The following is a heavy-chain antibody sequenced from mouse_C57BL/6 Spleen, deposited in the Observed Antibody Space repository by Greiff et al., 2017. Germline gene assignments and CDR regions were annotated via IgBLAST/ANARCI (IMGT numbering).Heavy chain of an antibody. CDR3: ARCSSSGYGAMDY. Sequence: VKLQQPGAELVMPGASVKLSCKASGYTFTSYWMHWVKQRPGQGLEWIGEIDPSDSYTNYNQKFKGKSTLTVDKSSSTAYMQLSSLTSEDSAVYYCARCSSSGYGAMDYWGQGTSVTVSS. J-gene: IGHJ4*01. D-gene: IGHD3-2*02. V-gene: IGHV1-69*01. CDR2: IDPSDSYT. CDR1: GYTFTSYW.